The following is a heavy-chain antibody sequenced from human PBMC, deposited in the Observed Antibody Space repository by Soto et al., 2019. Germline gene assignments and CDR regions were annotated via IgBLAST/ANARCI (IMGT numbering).Heavy chain of an antibody. CDR1: GYTFTSYD. J-gene: IGHJ4*02. V-gene: IGHV1-8*01. CDR3: VRGEGELGY. CDR2: MSPSSGNT. Sequence: QVQLVQSGAEVREPGASVKVSCKASGYTFTSYDINWVRQATGQGLEWMGWMSPSSGNTGYAQTFKGRVAMTRDTAIGTAYMELSSLRSEDTAVYFCVRGEGELGYWGQGTLVTVSS. D-gene: IGHD7-27*01.